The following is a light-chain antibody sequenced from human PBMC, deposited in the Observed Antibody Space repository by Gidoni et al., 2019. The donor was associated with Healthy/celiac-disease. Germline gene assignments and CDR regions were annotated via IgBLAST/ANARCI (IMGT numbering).Light chain of an antibody. J-gene: IGLJ3*02. V-gene: IGLV2-14*03. Sequence: QSALTQPASVSGSPGQSITLSCTGTSSDVGGYTYVSWYQQYPVKAPKLMLYDVSNRPSGVSNRFSGSKSGNTASLIISGLQAEDEADYYCSSYTSSSTWVFGGGTKLTVL. CDR3: SSYTSSSTWV. CDR2: DVS. CDR1: SSDVGGYTY.